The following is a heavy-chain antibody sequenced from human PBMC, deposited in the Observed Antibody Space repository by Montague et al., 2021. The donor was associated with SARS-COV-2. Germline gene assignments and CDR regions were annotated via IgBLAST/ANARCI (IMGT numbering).Heavy chain of an antibody. V-gene: IGHV4-59*01. Sequence: SETLSLTCTVSGGSISSCYWCWIRQPQGKGLEWIGIIYYSGSTNYNSSLKSRVTISVATSKNKFSLKLSLVTAADTAVYYCARATVSYYDFWKLDRDAFDIWGQGTMVTVSS. CDR2: IYYSGST. CDR1: GGSISSCY. J-gene: IGHJ3*02. D-gene: IGHD3-3*01. CDR3: ARATVSYYDFWKLDRDAFDI.